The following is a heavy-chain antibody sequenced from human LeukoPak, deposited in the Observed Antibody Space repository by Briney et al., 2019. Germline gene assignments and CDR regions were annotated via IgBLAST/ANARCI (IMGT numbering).Heavy chain of an antibody. CDR1: GYTFTGYY. Sequence: ASVKVSCKASGYTFTGYYMHWGRQAPGQGLEWMGWMNPNSGNTGYAQKFQGRVTMTRNTSISTAYMELSSLRSEDTAVYYCARPIATYYGSGSYLPSPMDYWGQGTLVTVSS. D-gene: IGHD3-10*01. J-gene: IGHJ4*02. CDR3: ARPIATYYGSGSYLPSPMDY. V-gene: IGHV1-8*02. CDR2: MNPNSGNT.